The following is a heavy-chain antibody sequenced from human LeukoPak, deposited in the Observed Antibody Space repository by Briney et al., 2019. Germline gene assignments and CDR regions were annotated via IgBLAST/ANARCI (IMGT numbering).Heavy chain of an antibody. Sequence: GASVKVSCKASGGTFSSYAISWVRQAPGQGLEWMGGIIPIFGTANYAQKFQGRVTITADESTSTAYMELSSLRSEDTAVYYCARESGFGEFHYYYYMDVWGKGTTVTISS. J-gene: IGHJ6*03. CDR1: GGTFSSYA. V-gene: IGHV1-69*13. D-gene: IGHD3-10*01. CDR2: IIPIFGTA. CDR3: ARESGFGEFHYYYYMDV.